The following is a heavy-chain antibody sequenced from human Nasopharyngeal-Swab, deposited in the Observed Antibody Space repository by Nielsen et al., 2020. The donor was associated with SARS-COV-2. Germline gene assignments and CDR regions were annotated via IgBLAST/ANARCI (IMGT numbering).Heavy chain of an antibody. Sequence: SVKVSCKTAGDTVTNSASSWVRQAPGQGREWMGGIVPALGLPNYAQKFRGRLTISADRSTTTSYLELSSLRFEDTAIYYCAREGEYGAYDAPDYWGQGTLVTVSS. CDR1: GDTVTNSA. CDR3: AREGEYGAYDAPDY. V-gene: IGHV1-69*10. CDR2: IVPALGLP. D-gene: IGHD5-12*01. J-gene: IGHJ4*02.